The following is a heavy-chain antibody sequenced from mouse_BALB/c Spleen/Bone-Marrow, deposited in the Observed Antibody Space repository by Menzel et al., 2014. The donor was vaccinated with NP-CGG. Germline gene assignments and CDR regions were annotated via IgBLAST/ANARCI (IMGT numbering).Heavy chain of an antibody. J-gene: IGHJ1*01. CDR2: ISTYYGDA. CDR1: GYTFTDYA. CDR3: ARFTSGYFDV. V-gene: IGHV1S137*01. D-gene: IGHD6-1*01. Sequence: QVQLQQPGAELVRPGVSVKISCKGSGYTFTDYAMHWVKQSHAKSLEWIGVISTYYGDASYNQKFKGKATMTVDKSSSTAYMELARLTSEDSAIYYCARFTSGYFDVWGAGTTVTVSS.